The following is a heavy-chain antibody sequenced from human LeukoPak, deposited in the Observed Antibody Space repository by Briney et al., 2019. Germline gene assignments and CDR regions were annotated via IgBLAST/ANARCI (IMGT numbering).Heavy chain of an antibody. Sequence: GGSLRLSCAASGFTFSGYWMSWVRQAPGKGLEWVANIKEDGSEEYYVDSVRGRFTISRDNAKNSLYLQMNSLRAVDTAVYYCSNGIYSSSYWGQGTLVTVSS. D-gene: IGHD6-6*01. CDR2: IKEDGSEE. V-gene: IGHV3-7*01. CDR1: GFTFSGYW. J-gene: IGHJ4*02. CDR3: SNGIYSSSY.